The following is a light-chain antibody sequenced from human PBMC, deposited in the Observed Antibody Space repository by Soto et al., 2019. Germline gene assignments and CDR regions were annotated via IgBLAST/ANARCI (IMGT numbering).Light chain of an antibody. CDR3: QQRSDWPPLT. Sequence: EIVLTQSPATRSLSPGERATLSCRASQSVSSYLAWFHQKPGQAPRLLIYDATIRATGIPARFSGSGAETDFTLPISSLEPEDFAVYYCQQRSDWPPLTFGQGTRLEIK. CDR1: QSVSSY. J-gene: IGKJ5*01. CDR2: DAT. V-gene: IGKV3-11*01.